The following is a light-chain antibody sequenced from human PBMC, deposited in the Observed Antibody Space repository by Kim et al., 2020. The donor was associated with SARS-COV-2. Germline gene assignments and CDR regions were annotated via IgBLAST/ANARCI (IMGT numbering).Light chain of an antibody. Sequence: QRVTITCSGSSSNIGTPFGVHWYQQLPGSAPSLLIYGDTIRTSGVPDRFSASKSGTSASLAITGLQAEDEADYYCQSYDTNLDGWVFGGGTQLTVL. CDR1: SSNIGTPFG. CDR2: GDT. J-gene: IGLJ3*02. V-gene: IGLV1-40*01. CDR3: QSYDTNLDGWV.